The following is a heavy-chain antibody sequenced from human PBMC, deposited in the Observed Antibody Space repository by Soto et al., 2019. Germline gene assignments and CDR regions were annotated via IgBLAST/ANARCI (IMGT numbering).Heavy chain of an antibody. V-gene: IGHV3-73*02. Sequence: EVQLVESGGGLVQPGGSLQLSCAASGFTFSGSAMHWVRRASGKGLEWVGRIRSKANSYATAYAASVKGRFTISRDDSKNTAYLQMNSLKTEDTAIYYCTRLSWERKEGRDCWGQGTLVTVSS. J-gene: IGHJ4*02. D-gene: IGHD1-26*01. CDR3: TRLSWERKEGRDC. CDR1: GFTFSGSA. CDR2: IRSKANSYAT.